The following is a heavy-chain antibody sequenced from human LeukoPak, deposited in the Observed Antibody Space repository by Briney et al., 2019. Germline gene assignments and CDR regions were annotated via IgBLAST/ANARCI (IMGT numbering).Heavy chain of an antibody. CDR3: ARHYYGLGSSFDY. CDR2: IYYSGST. D-gene: IGHD3-10*01. Sequence: GSLRLSCAASGFTFSSYAMSWVRQPPGKGLEWIGSIYYSGSTYYNPSLKSRVTVSVDTSKSQFSLKLSSVTAADTAVYYCARHYYGLGSSFDYWGQGTLVTVSS. V-gene: IGHV4-39*01. J-gene: IGHJ4*02. CDR1: GFTFSSYA.